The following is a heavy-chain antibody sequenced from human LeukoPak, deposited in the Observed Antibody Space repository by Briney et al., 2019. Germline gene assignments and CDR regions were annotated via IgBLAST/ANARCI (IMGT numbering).Heavy chain of an antibody. CDR3: AEQSG. CDR1: GFTSRSHW. CDR2: INQDGSEK. V-gene: IGHV3-7*01. J-gene: IGHJ4*02. Sequence: GGSLRLSCVDSGFTSRSHWLSWVRQAPGKGLEWVANINQDGSEKYYVDSVKGRFTISRDNAKNSLYLQMNSLRVEDTAVYYCAEQSGWGQGTLVTVSS. D-gene: IGHD6-19*01.